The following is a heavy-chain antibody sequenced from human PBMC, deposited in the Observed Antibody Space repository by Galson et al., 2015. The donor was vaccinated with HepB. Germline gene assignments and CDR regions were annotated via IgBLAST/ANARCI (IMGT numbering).Heavy chain of an antibody. CDR1: GYTFTGYY. CDR3: ARDPGYSSSSYLYWYFDL. J-gene: IGHJ2*01. D-gene: IGHD6-6*01. V-gene: IGHV1-2*02. Sequence: SVKVSCKASGYTFTGYYMHWVRQAPGQGLEWMGWINPNSGGTNYAQKFQGRVTMTRDTSISTAYMELSRLRSDDTAVYYCARDPGYSSSSYLYWYFDLWGRGTLVTVSS. CDR2: INPNSGGT.